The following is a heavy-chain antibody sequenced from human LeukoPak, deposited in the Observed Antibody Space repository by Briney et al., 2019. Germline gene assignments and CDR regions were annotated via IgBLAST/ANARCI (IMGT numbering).Heavy chain of an antibody. Sequence: GGSLRLSCAASGFTFDDYAMHWVRQAPGKGLEWVSGISWNSGSIGYADSVKGRFTISRDNAKNSLYLQMNSLRAEDTALYYCASSIPAYDSSGYYLIDYWGQGTLVTVSS. CDR2: ISWNSGSI. D-gene: IGHD3-22*01. V-gene: IGHV3-9*01. J-gene: IGHJ4*02. CDR3: ASSIPAYDSSGYYLIDY. CDR1: GFTFDDYA.